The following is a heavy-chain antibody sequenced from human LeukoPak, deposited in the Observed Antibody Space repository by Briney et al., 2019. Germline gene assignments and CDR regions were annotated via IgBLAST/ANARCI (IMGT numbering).Heavy chain of an antibody. J-gene: IGHJ6*03. CDR1: GCSISSGSYY. Sequence: SQTLPLTCTVSGCSISSGSYYWSWIRQPAGKELECIGRIYTSGSTNYNPSLKSRVTISVDTSKNQFSLKLSSVTAADTAEYYCAARGRAPRYYYYMDVWGKGTTVTVSS. CDR3: AARGRAPRYYYYMDV. CDR2: IYTSGST. V-gene: IGHV4-61*02.